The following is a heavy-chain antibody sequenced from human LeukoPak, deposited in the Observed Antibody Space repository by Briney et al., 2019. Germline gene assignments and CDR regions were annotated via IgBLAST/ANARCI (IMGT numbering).Heavy chain of an antibody. CDR3: ARHGNYDFWSGYYFDY. D-gene: IGHD3-3*01. CDR2: ISDSGST. V-gene: IGHV4-59*08. J-gene: IGHJ4*02. CDR1: GGSMNNYY. Sequence: SETLSLTCTVSGGSMNNYYWSWIRQAPGKGLEWIGYISDSGSTNYNPSIRSRVTISVDTPKNQFSLKLSSVTGADTAVYCCARHGNYDFWSGYYFDYWGQGTLVTVSS.